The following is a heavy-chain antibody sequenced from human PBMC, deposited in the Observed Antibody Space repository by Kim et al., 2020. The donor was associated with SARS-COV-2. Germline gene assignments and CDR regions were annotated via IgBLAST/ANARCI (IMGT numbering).Heavy chain of an antibody. CDR1: GFTFSSYA. CDR2: ISGSGGST. Sequence: GGSLRLSCAASGFTFSSYAMSWVRQAPGKGLEWVSAISGSGGSTYYADSVKGRFTISRDNSKNTLYLQMNSLRAEDTAVYYCAKRDYYGSGSYYMHFDYWGQGTLVTVSS. V-gene: IGHV3-23*01. CDR3: AKRDYYGSGSYYMHFDY. J-gene: IGHJ4*02. D-gene: IGHD3-10*01.